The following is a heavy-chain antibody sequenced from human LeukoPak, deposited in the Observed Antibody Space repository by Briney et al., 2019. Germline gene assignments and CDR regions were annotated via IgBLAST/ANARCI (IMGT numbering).Heavy chain of an antibody. D-gene: IGHD2-2*01. CDR2: IIPIFGTA. V-gene: IGHV1-69*05. CDR1: GGTFSSYA. J-gene: IGHJ4*02. Sequence: SVKVSCKAPGGTFSSYAISWVRQAPGQGLEWMGGIIPIFGTANYAQKFQGRVTITTDESTSTAYMELSSLRSEDTAVYYCARGGCSSTSCYFVDYWGQGTLVTVSS. CDR3: ARGGCSSTSCYFVDY.